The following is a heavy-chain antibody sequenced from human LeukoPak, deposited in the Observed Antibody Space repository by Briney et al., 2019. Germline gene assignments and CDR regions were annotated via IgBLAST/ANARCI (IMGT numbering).Heavy chain of an antibody. Sequence: GGSLRLSCAASGFTFSGNWMHWVRQAPGKGLEWVSHIKTEGSVTDYADSVKGRFTISRDNARYTLYLQMNSLRAEDSAVYYCARDSAADGADYDHWGQGTLVTVSS. J-gene: IGHJ5*02. CDR2: IKTEGSVT. D-gene: IGHD6-13*01. CDR3: ARDSAADGADYDH. V-gene: IGHV3-74*01. CDR1: GFTFSGNW.